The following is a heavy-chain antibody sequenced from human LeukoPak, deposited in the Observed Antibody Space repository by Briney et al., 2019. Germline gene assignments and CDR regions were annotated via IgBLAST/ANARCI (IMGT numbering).Heavy chain of an antibody. Sequence: PGGSLRLSCAASRFTFSSYSMNWVRQAPGKGLEWVSSISSSGSHIYYADSVKGRFTISRDNAKNSLYLQMNSLRAEDTAVYYCAKTGVGGYSYAYWGQGTLVTVSS. CDR3: AKTGVGGYSYAY. CDR2: ISSSGSHI. CDR1: RFTFSSYS. D-gene: IGHD5-18*01. J-gene: IGHJ4*02. V-gene: IGHV3-21*01.